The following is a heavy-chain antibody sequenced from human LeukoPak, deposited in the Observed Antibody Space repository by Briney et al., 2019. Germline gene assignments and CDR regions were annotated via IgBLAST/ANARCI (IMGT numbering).Heavy chain of an antibody. Sequence: SEALSITCTVSGGFIHSYYWSWIRQPRGKGLEWIGYIYTSGSTNYNPSLKSRVTISVDTSKNQFSLKLSSVTAADTAVYYCARHRPDIVATGGPFDYWGQGTLVTVSS. V-gene: IGHV4-4*09. D-gene: IGHD5-12*01. CDR2: IYTSGST. CDR1: GGFIHSYY. CDR3: ARHRPDIVATGGPFDY. J-gene: IGHJ4*02.